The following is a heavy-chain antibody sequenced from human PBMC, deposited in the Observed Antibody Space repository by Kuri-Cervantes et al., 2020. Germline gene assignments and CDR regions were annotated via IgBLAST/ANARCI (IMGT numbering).Heavy chain of an antibody. D-gene: IGHD5-12*01. CDR1: GGSISSSSYY. J-gene: IGHJ6*02. Sequence: SETLSLTCTVSGGSISSSSYYWGWIRQPPGKGLEWIGSIYYSGSTYYNPSLKSRVTISVDTSKNQFSLKLSSVTAADTAVYYCARHIDEYSGYDYYYYGKDVWGQGTTVTVSS. V-gene: IGHV4-39*01. CDR2: IYYSGST. CDR3: ARHIDEYSGYDYYYYGKDV.